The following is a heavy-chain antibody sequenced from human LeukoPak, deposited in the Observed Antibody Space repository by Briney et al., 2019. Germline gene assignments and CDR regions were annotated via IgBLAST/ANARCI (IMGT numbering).Heavy chain of an antibody. V-gene: IGHV4-59*02. Sequence: PSETLSLTWTVSGDSVTNYFWSWIRQPPGKGLEWIGYIYYTGNTNYKPSLKSRVTTSVDTSTNQFSLRLRSVTAADTAVYYCARGRVAYSAYYFDYWGRGTLVTVSS. CDR3: ARGRVAYSAYYFDY. CDR2: IYYTGNT. D-gene: IGHD2-15*01. CDR1: GDSVTNYF. J-gene: IGHJ4*02.